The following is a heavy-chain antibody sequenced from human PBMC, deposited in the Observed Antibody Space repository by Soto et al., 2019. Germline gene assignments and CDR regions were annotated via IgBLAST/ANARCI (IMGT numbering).Heavy chain of an antibody. J-gene: IGHJ6*02. V-gene: IGHV1-18*01. D-gene: IGHD2-21*01. CDR2: ISAYNGNT. Sequence: ASVEVSCKASGYTLTSYGISWVRKAPGQGLEWMGWISAYNGNTNYAQKLQGRVTMTTDTSTSTAYMELRSLRSDDTAVYYCAREWALFPLMDVWGQGTTVTVSS. CDR1: GYTLTSYG. CDR3: AREWALFPLMDV.